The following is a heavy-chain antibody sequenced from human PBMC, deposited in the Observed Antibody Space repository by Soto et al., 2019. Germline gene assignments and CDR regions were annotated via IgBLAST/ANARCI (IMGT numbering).Heavy chain of an antibody. V-gene: IGHV3-23*01. J-gene: IGHJ4*02. CDR3: APMLVKGPTLPPLDY. Sequence: EVQLLESGGGLVQPGGSLRLPCAASGFTFSSYAMSWVRQAPGKGLEWVSAISGSGGSTYYADSVKGRFTISRDNSKNTLYLQMNSRRAEDTAVYYCAPMLVKGPTLPPLDYWGQGTLVTVSS. CDR1: GFTFSSYA. D-gene: IGHD3-10*02. CDR2: ISGSGGST.